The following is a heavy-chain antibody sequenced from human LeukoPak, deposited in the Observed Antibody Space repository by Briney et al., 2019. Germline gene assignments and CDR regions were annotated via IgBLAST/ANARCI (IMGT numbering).Heavy chain of an antibody. CDR2: IYSNGDT. Sequence: TLSLTCTVSGDSISSGSYYRSWIRQPAGKGLEWIGRIYSNGDTKFNPSLKSRVTISLDTSKNQFSLKLSSATAADTAVYYCASRHSKQQPYYYYMDIWGKGTTVTVSS. CDR1: GDSISSGSYY. CDR3: ASRHSKQQPYYYYMDI. J-gene: IGHJ6*03. D-gene: IGHD6-13*01. V-gene: IGHV4-61*02.